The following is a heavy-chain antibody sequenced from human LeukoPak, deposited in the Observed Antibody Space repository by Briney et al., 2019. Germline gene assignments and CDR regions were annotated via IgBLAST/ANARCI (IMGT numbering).Heavy chain of an antibody. V-gene: IGHV4-31*03. CDR2: IYYSGST. D-gene: IGHD3-16*02. CDR3: ARGSVLSYFDY. Sequence: SQTLSLTCTVSGGSISSGGYYWSWIRQHPRKGLEWIGYIYYSGSTYYNPSLKRRVTISVDTSKNQFSLKLSSVTAADTAVYYCARGSVLSYFDYWGQGTLVTVSS. J-gene: IGHJ4*02. CDR1: GGSISSGGYY.